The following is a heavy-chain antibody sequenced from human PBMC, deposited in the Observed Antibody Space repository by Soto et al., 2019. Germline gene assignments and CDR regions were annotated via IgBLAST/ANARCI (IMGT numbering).Heavy chain of an antibody. CDR2: IYHSGST. D-gene: IGHD6-25*01. Sequence: PSETLSLTCSVSGGSISSSNWWSWVRQPPGKGLEWIGEIYHSGSTNYNPSLKSRVTISVDKSKNQFSLKLSSVTAADTAVYYCARIGFQDSGIAAPFDYWGQGTLVTVSS. V-gene: IGHV4-4*02. CDR1: GGSISSSNW. CDR3: ARIGFQDSGIAAPFDY. J-gene: IGHJ4*02.